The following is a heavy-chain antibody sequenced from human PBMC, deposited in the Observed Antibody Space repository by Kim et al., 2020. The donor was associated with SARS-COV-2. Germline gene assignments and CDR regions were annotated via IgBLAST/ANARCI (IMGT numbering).Heavy chain of an antibody. CDR3: AKVGAGTYCSGGSCYLDACDI. D-gene: IGHD2-15*01. V-gene: IGHV3-9*01. CDR1: GFTFDDYA. J-gene: IGHJ3*02. Sequence: GGSLRLSCAASGFTFDDYAMHWVRQAPGKGLEWVSGISWNSGSIGYADSVKGRFTISRDNAKNSLYLQMNSLRAEDTALYYCAKVGAGTYCSGGSCYLDACDIWGQGTMVTVSS. CDR2: ISWNSGSI.